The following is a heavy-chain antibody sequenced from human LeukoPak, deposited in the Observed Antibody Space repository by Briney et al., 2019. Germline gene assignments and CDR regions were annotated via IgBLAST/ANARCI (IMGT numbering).Heavy chain of an antibody. V-gene: IGHV1-46*01. J-gene: IGHJ4*02. D-gene: IGHD2-8*02. CDR1: GYTFTSYY. Sequence: ASVKVSCKASGYTFTSYYMHWVRQAPGQGLEWMGVSNPSGVGTNYAQKFQGRVTMTRDTSTTTVYMELSSLRSEDTAVYYCAREESGGYFDYWGQGILVTVSS. CDR3: AREESGGYFDY. CDR2: SNPSGVGT.